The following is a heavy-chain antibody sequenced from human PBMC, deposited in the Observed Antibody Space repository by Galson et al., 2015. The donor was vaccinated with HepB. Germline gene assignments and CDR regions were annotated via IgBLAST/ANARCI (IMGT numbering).Heavy chain of an antibody. Sequence: SLRLSCAASGFTFSNFAMRWVRQAPGKGLEWVSSVGGSVGSTYYAGSVKGRFTISRDDSKNTLYLQLNSLRAEDTAVYYCAKRSCTSGSCFFFYYWGQGTLVTVSS. D-gene: IGHD2-15*01. CDR1: GFTFSNFA. J-gene: IGHJ4*02. V-gene: IGHV3-23*01. CDR2: VGGSVGST. CDR3: AKRSCTSGSCFFFYY.